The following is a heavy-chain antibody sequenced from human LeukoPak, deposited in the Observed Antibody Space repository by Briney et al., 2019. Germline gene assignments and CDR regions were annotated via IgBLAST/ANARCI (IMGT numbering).Heavy chain of an antibody. V-gene: IGHV3-23*01. Sequence: PGGSLRLSCAASGFTFNSYAMTWVRQAPGKGLEWVSAISGSGGTAYYADSVKGRFTISRDNSKNTLYLQMNNLRAEDTAVYYCAKDLWKADYWGQGTLVTVSS. CDR1: GFTFNSYA. CDR3: AKDLWKADY. J-gene: IGHJ4*02. CDR2: ISGSGGTA. D-gene: IGHD3-3*01.